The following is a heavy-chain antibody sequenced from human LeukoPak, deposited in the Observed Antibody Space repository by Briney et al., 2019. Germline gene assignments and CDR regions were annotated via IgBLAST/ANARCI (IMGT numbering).Heavy chain of an antibody. V-gene: IGHV4-59*01. CDR2: IYYSGST. J-gene: IGHJ4*02. CDR3: ASTLSYYDSSGYYLE. Sequence: SETLSLTCTVSGGSISSYYWSWIRQPPGKGLEWIGYIYYSGSTNYNPSLKSRVTISVDTSKNQFSLKLSSVTAADTAVYYCASTLSYYDSSGYYLEWGQGTLVTVSS. D-gene: IGHD3-22*01. CDR1: GGSISSYY.